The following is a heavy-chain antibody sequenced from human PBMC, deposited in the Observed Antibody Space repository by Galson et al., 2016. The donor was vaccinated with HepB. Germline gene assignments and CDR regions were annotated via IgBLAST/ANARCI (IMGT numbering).Heavy chain of an antibody. V-gene: IGHV1-69*13. CDR1: GGTFNNFA. CDR2: IVPMFGTV. J-gene: IGHJ6*02. CDR3: ARVRDGYNSYFYYGMDV. D-gene: IGHD5-24*01. Sequence: SVKVSCKASGGTFNNFAISWVREAPGQGLEWMGGIVPMFGTVRYAQKFQGRVTIIADESTSTAYMELSSLRSEDTAMYYCARVRDGYNSYFYYGMDVWGQGTTVTVSS.